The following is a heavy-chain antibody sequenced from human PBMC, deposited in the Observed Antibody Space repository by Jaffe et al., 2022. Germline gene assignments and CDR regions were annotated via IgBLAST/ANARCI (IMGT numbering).Heavy chain of an antibody. Sequence: QVQLVQSGAEVKKPGASVKVSCKASGYTFTGYYMHWVRQAPGQGLEWMGRINPNSGGTNYAQKFQGRVTMTRDTSISTAYMELSRLRSDDTAVYYCARDAGGYSSGWLYYFDYWGQGTLVTVSS. CDR2: INPNSGGT. J-gene: IGHJ4*02. D-gene: IGHD6-19*01. CDR3: ARDAGGYSSGWLYYFDY. V-gene: IGHV1-2*06. CDR1: GYTFTGYY.